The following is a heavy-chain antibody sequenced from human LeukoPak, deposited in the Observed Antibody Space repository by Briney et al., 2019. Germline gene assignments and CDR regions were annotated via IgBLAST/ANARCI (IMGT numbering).Heavy chain of an antibody. CDR2: INPSGGST. D-gene: IGHD2-15*01. CDR1: GYTFTSYY. CDR3: ARDSRSYCSGGSCYLNWFDP. Sequence: ASVKVSCKASGYTFTSYYMHWVRQAPGQGLEWMGIINPSGGSTSYAQKFQGRVTMTRDMSTSTDYMELSSLRSDDTAVYYCARDSRSYCSGGSCYLNWFDPWGQGTLVTVSS. J-gene: IGHJ5*02. V-gene: IGHV1-46*01.